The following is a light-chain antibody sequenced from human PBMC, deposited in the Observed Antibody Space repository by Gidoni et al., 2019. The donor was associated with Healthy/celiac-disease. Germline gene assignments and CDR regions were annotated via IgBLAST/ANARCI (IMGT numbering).Light chain of an antibody. V-gene: IGLV1-44*01. CDR2: SNN. CDR3: AAWDDSLNGFVV. Sequence: QSVLPQPPSASGTPGQRVTISCSGISSNIGRNTVNCYKQLPGTAPKLLIYSNNQRPSGVPDRFSGSKSGTSASLAISGLQSEDEADYYCAAWDDSLNGFVVFGGGTKLTVL. CDR1: SSNIGRNT. J-gene: IGLJ2*01.